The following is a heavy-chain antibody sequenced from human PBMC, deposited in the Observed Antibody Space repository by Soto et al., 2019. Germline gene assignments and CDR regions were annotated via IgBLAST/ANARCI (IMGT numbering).Heavy chain of an antibody. CDR2: ISGSGGST. V-gene: IGHV3-23*01. CDR3: AKLDDSSGYYSADAFDI. CDR1: GFTFSSYA. J-gene: IGHJ3*02. Sequence: PGGSLRLSCAASGFTFSSYAMSWVRQAPGKGLEWVSAISGSGGSTYYADSVKGRFTISRDHSKNTLYLQMNSLRAEDTAVYYCAKLDDSSGYYSADAFDIWGQGTMVTVS. D-gene: IGHD3-22*01.